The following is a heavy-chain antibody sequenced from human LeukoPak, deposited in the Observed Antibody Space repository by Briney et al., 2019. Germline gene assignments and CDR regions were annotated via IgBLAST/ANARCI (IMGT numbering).Heavy chain of an antibody. D-gene: IGHD4-17*01. J-gene: IGHJ4*02. CDR2: ISTYNDNR. Sequence: ASVKVSCKASGYTFSSYGITWVRQAPGQGLEWMGWISTYNDNRNFAQKFQGRLTMTTDTSTNTAYMELWSLSSDDTAVYYCASEDSGDPGHYWGQGTLVTVSS. CDR1: GYTFSSYG. V-gene: IGHV1-18*01. CDR3: ASEDSGDPGHY.